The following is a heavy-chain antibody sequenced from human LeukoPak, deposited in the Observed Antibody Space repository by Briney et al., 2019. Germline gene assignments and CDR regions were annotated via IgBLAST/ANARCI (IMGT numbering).Heavy chain of an antibody. V-gene: IGHV3-9*01. CDR3: AKTGGDGYNWPYYFDY. CDR2: ISWNSGSI. J-gene: IGHJ4*02. Sequence: GGSLRVSCAASGFTFDDYAMHWVRQAPGKGLEWVSGISWNSGSIGYADSVKGRFTISRDNAKNSLYLQMNSLRAEDTALYYCAKTGGDGYNWPYYFDYWGQGTLVTVSS. CDR1: GFTFDDYA. D-gene: IGHD5-24*01.